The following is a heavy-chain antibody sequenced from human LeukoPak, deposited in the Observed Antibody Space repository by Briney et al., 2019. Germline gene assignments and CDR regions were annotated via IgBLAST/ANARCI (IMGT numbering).Heavy chain of an antibody. CDR2: MCPSGRT. J-gene: IGHJ5*02. CDR3: ATSYDGKTAPYDL. V-gene: IGHV4-4*08. CDR1: NDSISSYC. Sequence: SETLSLTCTVSNDSISSYCRSWVRQPPGKGLEWIGFMCPSGRTDYNPSLKSRVTMSIDTSKNQLSMELRFLTAADTAVYYCATSYDGKTAPYDLWGHGTLVTVSS. D-gene: IGHD4-23*01.